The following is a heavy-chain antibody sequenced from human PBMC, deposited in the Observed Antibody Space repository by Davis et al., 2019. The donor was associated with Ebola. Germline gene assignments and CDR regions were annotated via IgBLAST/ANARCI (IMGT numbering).Heavy chain of an antibody. D-gene: IGHD3-10*01. V-gene: IGHV1-3*01. J-gene: IGHJ4*02. CDR3: ARLERGY. CDR1: GFILTNYA. Sequence: ASVKVSCKASGFILTNYAIHWVRQAPGQRLEWMGWINAGNGNTKYSQKFQGRVTITRDTSASTAYMELSSLRSEDTAVYYCARLERGYWGQGTLVTVSS. CDR2: INAGNGNT.